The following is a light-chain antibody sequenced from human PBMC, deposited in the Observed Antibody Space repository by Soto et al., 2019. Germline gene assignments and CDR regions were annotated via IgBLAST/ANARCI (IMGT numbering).Light chain of an antibody. J-gene: IGKJ1*01. V-gene: IGKV1-39*01. Sequence: DIQMTQSPSSLSASVGDRVTITCRASLSVYTYLSWFQHKPGKAPELLIYSASTLQSEVPSRFSGSGSGTDFSLTISSLQPEDFATYYCQQSYSTPWTLGQGTKVEIK. CDR3: QQSYSTPWT. CDR1: LSVYTY. CDR2: SAS.